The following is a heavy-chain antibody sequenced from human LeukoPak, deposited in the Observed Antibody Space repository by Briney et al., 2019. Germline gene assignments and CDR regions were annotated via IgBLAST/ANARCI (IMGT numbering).Heavy chain of an antibody. CDR2: IRWSTDSV. CDR3: VKDFGQTRSAIAY. V-gene: IGHV3-9*01. J-gene: IGHJ4*02. Sequence: VCSLRLSCAASGFPFDDYAMHWVRQAPGKGLEWVSGIRWSTDSVGYADSVRGRFTISRDKAKNSLYLQMNSLRAEDTALYYCVKDFGQTRSAIAYWGQGTLVTVSS. CDR1: GFPFDDYA. D-gene: IGHD2-2*01.